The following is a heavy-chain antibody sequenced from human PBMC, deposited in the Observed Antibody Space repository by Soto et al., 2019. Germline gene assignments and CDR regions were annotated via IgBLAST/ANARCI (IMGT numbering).Heavy chain of an antibody. CDR2: ISYDGSNK. J-gene: IGHJ4*02. CDR1: GFTFSSYG. CDR3: AKDRYYDYVWGSYRPPNTFDY. D-gene: IGHD3-16*02. V-gene: IGHV3-30*18. Sequence: PGGSLRLSCAASGFTFSSYGMHWVRQAPGKGLEWVAVISYDGSNKYYADSVKGRFTISRDNSKNTLYLQMNSLRAEDTAVYYCAKDRYYDYVWGSYRPPNTFDYWGQGTLVTVSS.